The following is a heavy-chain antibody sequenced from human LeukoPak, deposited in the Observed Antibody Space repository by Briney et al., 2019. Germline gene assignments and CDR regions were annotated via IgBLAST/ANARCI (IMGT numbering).Heavy chain of an antibody. V-gene: IGHV4-59*01. Sequence: SETLSLTYTVSGGSISSYYWSWIRQPPGKGLEWIGYIYYSGSTNYNPSLKSRVTISVDTSKNQFSLKLSSVSAAVTAVYYCARRVTRYCSGGNCYSEPNWFDPWGQGTLVTVSS. CDR3: ARRVTRYCSGGNCYSEPNWFDP. J-gene: IGHJ5*02. CDR2: IYYSGST. CDR1: GGSISSYY. D-gene: IGHD2-15*01.